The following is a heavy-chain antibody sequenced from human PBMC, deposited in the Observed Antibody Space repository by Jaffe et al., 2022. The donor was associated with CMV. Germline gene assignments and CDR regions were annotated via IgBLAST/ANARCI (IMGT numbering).Heavy chain of an antibody. CDR2: IYYSGST. D-gene: IGHD1-1*01. CDR3: ARRRNKGFRFDY. V-gene: IGHV4-39*01. Sequence: QLQLQESGPGLVKPSETLSLTCTVSGGSISSSSYYWGWIRQPPGKGLEWIGSIYYSGSTYYNPSLKSRVTISVDTSKNQFSLKLSSVTAADTAVYYCARRRNKGFRFDYWGQGTLVTVSS. J-gene: IGHJ4*02. CDR1: GGSISSSSYY.